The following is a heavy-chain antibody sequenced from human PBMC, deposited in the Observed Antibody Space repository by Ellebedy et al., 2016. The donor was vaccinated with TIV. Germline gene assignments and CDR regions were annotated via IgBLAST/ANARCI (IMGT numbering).Heavy chain of an antibody. J-gene: IGHJ4*02. V-gene: IGHV3-23*01. CDR3: GTPGGYVSGFGQ. CDR1: RFTFSNYA. D-gene: IGHD2-15*01. CDR2: ISGSGEYT. Sequence: GGSLRLSCAASRFTFSNYAMSWVRRSPGKGLDWVSLISGSGEYTYYADSVKGRFTISRDNSKNTLFLQMNSLRAEDTAVYYCGTPGGYVSGFGQWGQGTLVIVSS.